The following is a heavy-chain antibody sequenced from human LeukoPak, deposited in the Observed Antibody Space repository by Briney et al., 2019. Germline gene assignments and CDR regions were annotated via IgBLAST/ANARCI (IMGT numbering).Heavy chain of an antibody. CDR2: IDPSDSYT. CDR3: ARVDSSGYYCVGVDY. Sequence: GESLKISCKGSGYNFNTYWVAWVRQLPGKGLEWMGRIDPSDSYTNYSPSFQGHVTISADKSISTAYLQWSSLKASDTAMYYCARVDSSGYYCVGVDYWGQGTLVTVSS. D-gene: IGHD3-22*01. J-gene: IGHJ4*02. CDR1: GYNFNTYW. V-gene: IGHV5-10-1*01.